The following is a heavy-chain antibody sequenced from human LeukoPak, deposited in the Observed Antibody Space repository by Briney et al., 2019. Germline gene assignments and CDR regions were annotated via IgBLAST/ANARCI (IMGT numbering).Heavy chain of an antibody. CDR3: AKVSVDGVVIPYFDS. J-gene: IGHJ4*02. D-gene: IGHD3-16*02. V-gene: IGHV3-23*01. CDR2: MSSSGDST. CDR1: GFSFTQYA. Sequence: GGSLRLSCAASGFSFTQYAMSWVRQAPGKGLEWVSGMSSSGDSTDYADSVKGRFTISRDNSKNTLYLQMDSLRVEDTAVFYCAKVSVDGVVIPYFDSWGQGTVVTVSS.